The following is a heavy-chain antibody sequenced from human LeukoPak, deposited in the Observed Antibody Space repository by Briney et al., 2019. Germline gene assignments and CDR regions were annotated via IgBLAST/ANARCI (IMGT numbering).Heavy chain of an antibody. CDR2: MYYSGTT. J-gene: IGHJ4*02. CDR1: GGSITSYY. CDR3: ARDERSDTSGWHLGY. Sequence: SETLSLTCTVSGGSITSYYRSWIRQSPGKGLEWIGFMYYSGTTNYNPSLKSRVTISVDTSKNQFSLNLSSVTAADTAVYYCARDERSDTSGWHLGYWGQGTLVTVSS. D-gene: IGHD6-19*01. V-gene: IGHV4-59*01.